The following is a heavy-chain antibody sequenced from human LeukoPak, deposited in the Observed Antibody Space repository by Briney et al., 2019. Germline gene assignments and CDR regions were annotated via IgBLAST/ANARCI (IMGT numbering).Heavy chain of an antibody. CDR1: GGSISSGSYY. V-gene: IGHV4-61*02. CDR3: ARDWLTVAGTHDY. Sequence: SETLSLTCTVSGGSISSGSYYWSWIRQPAGKGLEWIGRIYTSGSTNYNPSLKSRVTISVDTSKNLFSLKLSSVTAADTAVYYCARDWLTVAGTHDYWGQGTLVTVSS. J-gene: IGHJ4*02. D-gene: IGHD6-19*01. CDR2: IYTSGST.